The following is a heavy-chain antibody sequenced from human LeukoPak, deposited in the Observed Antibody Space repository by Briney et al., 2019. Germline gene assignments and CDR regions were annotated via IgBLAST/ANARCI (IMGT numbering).Heavy chain of an antibody. J-gene: IGHJ2*01. V-gene: IGHV3-21*01. D-gene: IGHD1-26*01. CDR1: GFTLSSYT. CDR2: ISSSSSYI. Sequence: PGGSLRLSCAASGFTLSSYTMNWVRQAPGKGLEWVSCISSSSSYIYYADSVKGRFTISRDNAKNSLYLQMNNLTGEDTAVYYCARDYSGSYYGYFDLWGRGTLVTVSS. CDR3: ARDYSGSYYGYFDL.